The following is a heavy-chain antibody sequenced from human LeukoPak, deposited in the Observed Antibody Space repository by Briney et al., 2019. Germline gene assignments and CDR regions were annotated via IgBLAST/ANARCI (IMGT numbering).Heavy chain of an antibody. V-gene: IGHV5-51*01. CDR3: ARLGVGATVDAFDI. CDR2: IYPGDSNT. J-gene: IGHJ3*02. CDR1: GYSFTSYW. D-gene: IGHD1-26*01. Sequence: LGDSLKISCKGSGYSFTSYWIGCGRQMPGKGLEWMGIIYPGDSNTRYSPSFQGQATISADKSISTSYLQWSSLKASDTAMYYCARLGVGATVDAFDIWGQGTMVTVSS.